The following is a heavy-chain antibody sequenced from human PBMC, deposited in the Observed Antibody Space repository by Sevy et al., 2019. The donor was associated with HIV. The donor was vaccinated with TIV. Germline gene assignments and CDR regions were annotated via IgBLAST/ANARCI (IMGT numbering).Heavy chain of an antibody. CDR3: AKGYCSGGSRPRDYYYYGMDV. CDR1: GFTFSTYA. Sequence: GGSLRLSCAASGFTFSTYAMNWVRQAPGKGLEWVSSISGSGRSTYYADSVEGRFTISRDNSKNTLYLQMNSLRADDTAVYYCAKGYCSGGSRPRDYYYYGMDVWGQGTTVTVSS. J-gene: IGHJ6*02. V-gene: IGHV3-23*01. CDR2: ISGSGRST. D-gene: IGHD2-15*01.